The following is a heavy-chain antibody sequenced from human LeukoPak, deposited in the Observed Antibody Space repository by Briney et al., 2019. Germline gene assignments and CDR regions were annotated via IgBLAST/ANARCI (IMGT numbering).Heavy chain of an antibody. J-gene: IGHJ6*03. D-gene: IGHD3-3*01. Sequence: PSETLSLSCTVSGGSISSYYGSWVRQPPGKGLEWVGYIYYSGSTNYNPSLKSRVAISVDPSKNQFSLKLSSVTPADTAVYYCARAPPVGEDYYYYYYMDVWGKGTTVTVSS. CDR3: ARAPPVGEDYYYYYYMDV. CDR1: GGSISSYY. CDR2: IYYSGST. V-gene: IGHV4-59*01.